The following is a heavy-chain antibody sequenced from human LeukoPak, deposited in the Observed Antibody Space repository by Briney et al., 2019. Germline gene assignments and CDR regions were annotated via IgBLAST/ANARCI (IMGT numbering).Heavy chain of an antibody. CDR3: AREGGYYDSSGPAAYFDY. J-gene: IGHJ4*02. V-gene: IGHV3-21*01. Sequence: PGGSLRLSCAASGFTFSSYSMNWVRQAPGKGLAWVSSISSSSSYIYYADSVKGRFTISRDNAKNSLYLQMNSLRAENTAVYYCAREGGYYDSSGPAAYFDYWGQGTLVTVSS. CDR2: ISSSSSYI. CDR1: GFTFSSYS. D-gene: IGHD3-22*01.